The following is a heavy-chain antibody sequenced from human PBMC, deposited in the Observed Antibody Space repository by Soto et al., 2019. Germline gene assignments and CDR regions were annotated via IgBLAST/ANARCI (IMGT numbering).Heavy chain of an antibody. CDR2: IYRTGST. J-gene: IGHJ4*02. Sequence: QVQLQESGPGLVKPSGTLSLTCAVSGGSFTSNNWWTWVRQPPGQGLEWIGEIYRTGSTNYNPSLKSRVTISLDKSENQFSLKVTSLNAADTAVYYCASRDPGTSVDYWGQGTLVTVSS. CDR3: ASRDPGTSVDY. D-gene: IGHD1-7*01. V-gene: IGHV4-4*02. CDR1: GGSFTSNNW.